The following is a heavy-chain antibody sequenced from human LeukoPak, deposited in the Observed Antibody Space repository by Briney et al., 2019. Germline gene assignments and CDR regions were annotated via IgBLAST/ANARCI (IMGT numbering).Heavy chain of an antibody. Sequence: SSETLSLTCAVYGGSFSGYYWSWIRQPPGKGLEWIGEINHSGSTNYNPSLKSRVTISVDTSKNQFSLKLSSVTAADTAVYYCARVDDFWSGYFDYWGQGTLVTVSS. D-gene: IGHD3-3*01. CDR1: GGSFSGYY. V-gene: IGHV4-34*01. CDR3: ARVDDFWSGYFDY. J-gene: IGHJ4*02. CDR2: INHSGST.